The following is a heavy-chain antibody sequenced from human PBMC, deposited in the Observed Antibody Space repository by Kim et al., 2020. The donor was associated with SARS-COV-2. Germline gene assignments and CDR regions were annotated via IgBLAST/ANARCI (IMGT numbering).Heavy chain of an antibody. J-gene: IGHJ4*02. Sequence: GESLKMSCQASGSKVSTYWIGWVRQLPGKGLELMGVIHPRDSDVRYSQSFQGLVTISTDGSGASLHLSALKASDTALYYCATGPGVITNYYFEIWGQGTLVTVSS. CDR2: IHPRDSDV. D-gene: IGHD3-16*02. CDR1: GSKVSTYW. CDR3: ATGPGVITNYYFEI. V-gene: IGHV5-51*01.